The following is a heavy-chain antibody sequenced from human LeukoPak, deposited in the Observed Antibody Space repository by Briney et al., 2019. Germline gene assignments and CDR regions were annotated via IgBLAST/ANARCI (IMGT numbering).Heavy chain of an antibody. CDR2: ISRLSSYI. D-gene: IGHD4-23*01. J-gene: IGHJ4*02. V-gene: IGHV3-21*06. CDR3: ARFGYGGKVDY. CDR1: GFMFSNYS. Sequence: GGSLRLSCAASGFMFSNYSMNWVRQAPGKGLEWVSSISRLSSYINYADSVKGRFTISRDNAKNSLELHLSRLRPEDTALYYCARFGYGGKVDYWGQGTLVTVSS.